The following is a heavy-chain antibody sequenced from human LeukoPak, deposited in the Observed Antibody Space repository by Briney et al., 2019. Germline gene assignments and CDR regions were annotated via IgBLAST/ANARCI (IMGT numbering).Heavy chain of an antibody. J-gene: IGHJ4*02. CDR2: IWNDGSNK. D-gene: IGHD4/OR15-4a*01. V-gene: IGHV3-33*01. CDR3: ARDYGGAHTD. CDR1: GFTFSTYG. Sequence: GGSLRLSCAASGFTFSTYGIHWVRQAPGKGLEWVAVIWNDGSNKYYADSVKGRFTIFRDNSKNTLYLQMNSLRAEDTAVYYCARDYGGAHTDWGQGTLVTVSS.